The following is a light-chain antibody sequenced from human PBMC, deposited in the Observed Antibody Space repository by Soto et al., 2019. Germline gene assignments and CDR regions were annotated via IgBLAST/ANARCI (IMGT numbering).Light chain of an antibody. CDR3: QQYNNWPWT. V-gene: IGKV3-15*01. CDR2: GAS. CDR1: QSVSSN. Sequence: EIVMTQSPATLSVSPGERATLSCRASQSVSSNLAWYQQKPGQAPRLLIYGASTRATGIPVRFSGSGSGTEFTLTISSLQSEDFAVYYCQQYNNWPWTFGQGTKVEIK. J-gene: IGKJ1*01.